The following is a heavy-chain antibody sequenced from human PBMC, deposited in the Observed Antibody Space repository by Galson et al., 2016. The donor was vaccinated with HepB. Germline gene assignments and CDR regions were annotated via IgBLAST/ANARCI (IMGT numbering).Heavy chain of an antibody. CDR2: IYHGGRT. J-gene: IGHJ3*02. V-gene: IGHV4-4*02. CDR3: ATRERLAGTDAFDI. Sequence: SLRLSCAASGFIFSDHYVDWVRQAPGKGLEWIGEIYHGGRTIYNPSLKSRVTMSLDKSKNQFSLILSSVTAADTAIYYCATRERLAGTDAFDIWGQGTMVTVSS. D-gene: IGHD6-19*01. CDR1: GFIFSDHY.